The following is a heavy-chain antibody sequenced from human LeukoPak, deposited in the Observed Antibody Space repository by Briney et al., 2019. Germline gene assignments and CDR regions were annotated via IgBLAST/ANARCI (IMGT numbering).Heavy chain of an antibody. V-gene: IGHV3-48*01. CDR3: ARWAQERHFDY. Sequence: GGSLRLSCAASGFCFSDYSMTWVRQAPGKGLEWISHISGSSSIIYYADSVEGRFTISRDNARDSLYLQMNSLRAEDTAYYYCARWAQERHFDYWGQGTLVTVSS. CDR1: GFCFSDYS. CDR2: ISGSSSII. J-gene: IGHJ4*02. D-gene: IGHD1-26*01.